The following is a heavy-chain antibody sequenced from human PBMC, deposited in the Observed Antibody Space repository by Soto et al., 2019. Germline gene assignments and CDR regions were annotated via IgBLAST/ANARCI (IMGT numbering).Heavy chain of an antibody. Sequence: GESLKISCKGSGYSFTSFWIYWVRQMPGKGLEWMGTIDPSDSYTDYSPSFQGHVTISGDKSISTAYLQWSSLKASDTAMYYCARGKSTYAHDFYYGLDVWGQGTPVTVSS. D-gene: IGHD2-2*01. CDR3: ARGKSTYAHDFYYGLDV. CDR1: GYSFTSFW. CDR2: IDPSDSYT. V-gene: IGHV5-10-1*01. J-gene: IGHJ6*02.